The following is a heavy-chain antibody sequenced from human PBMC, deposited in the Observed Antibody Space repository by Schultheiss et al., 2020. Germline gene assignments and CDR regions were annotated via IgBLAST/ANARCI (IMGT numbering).Heavy chain of an antibody. CDR3: ARVKGWFDP. CDR1: GGSISSYY. V-gene: IGHV4-59*01. CDR2: IYYSGST. J-gene: IGHJ5*02. Sequence: SQPLSLTCTVSGGSISSYYWSWIRQPPGKGLEWIGYIYYSGSTNYNPSLKSRVTISVDTSKNQFSLKLSSVTAADTAVYYCARVKGWFDPWGQGTLVTVAS.